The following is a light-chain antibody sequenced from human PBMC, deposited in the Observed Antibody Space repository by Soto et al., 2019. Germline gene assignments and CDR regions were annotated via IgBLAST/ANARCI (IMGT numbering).Light chain of an antibody. CDR2: KAS. J-gene: IGKJ4*01. CDR3: QQYEAYPLT. CDR1: QSISSW. V-gene: IGKV1-5*03. Sequence: DIQLTQSPSTLSASVGDRATITCRASQSISSWLAWYQQKPGKAPKLLVYKASSLESGVPSRFSGSGSGTEFTLPISTLKPDEFATYYCQQYEAYPLTFGGGTKVEI.